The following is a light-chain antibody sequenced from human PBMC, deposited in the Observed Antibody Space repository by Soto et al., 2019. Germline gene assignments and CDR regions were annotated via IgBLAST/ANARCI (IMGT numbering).Light chain of an antibody. J-gene: IGKJ5*01. Sequence: EIVMKQSPATLSVSPGERATLSCRASQSVGSNLAWYQQKPGQAPRLLIYGASSRATGIPDRFSGSGSGTDFTLTISRLEPEDFAVYYCQQYGSSPSITFGQGTRLENK. V-gene: IGKV3-20*01. CDR1: QSVGSN. CDR2: GAS. CDR3: QQYGSSPSIT.